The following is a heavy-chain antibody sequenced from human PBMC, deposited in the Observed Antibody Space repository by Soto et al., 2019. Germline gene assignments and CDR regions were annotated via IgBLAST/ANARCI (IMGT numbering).Heavy chain of an antibody. CDR1: GFSLSTSGVG. D-gene: IGHD3-3*01. CDR2: IYWDDDK. Sequence: QITLKESGPTLVKPTQTLTLTCTFSGFSLSTSGVGVGWIRQPPGKALEWLALIYWDDDKRYSPSLKSRLTITKDTSKNKVVLTMTNMDPVDTATYYCAHSRGITVFGVVTRHYDYWGQGTLVTVSS. J-gene: IGHJ4*02. CDR3: AHSRGITVFGVVTRHYDY. V-gene: IGHV2-5*02.